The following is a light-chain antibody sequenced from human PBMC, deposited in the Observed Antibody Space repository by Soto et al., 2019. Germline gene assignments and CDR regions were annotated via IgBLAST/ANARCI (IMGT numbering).Light chain of an antibody. CDR1: NIGSKS. CDR2: YDS. Sequence: ELTQPPSVSVAPGKTARITCGGNNIGSKSVHWYQQKPGQAPVLVIYYDSDRPSGIPERFSGSNSGNTATLTISRVEAGDEADYYCQVWDSSSDHVVFGGGTKVTVL. CDR3: QVWDSSSDHVV. J-gene: IGLJ2*01. V-gene: IGLV3-21*04.